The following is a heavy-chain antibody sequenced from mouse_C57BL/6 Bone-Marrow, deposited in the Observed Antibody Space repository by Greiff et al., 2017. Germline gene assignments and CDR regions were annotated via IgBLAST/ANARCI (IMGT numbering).Heavy chain of an antibody. V-gene: IGHV1-69*01. CDR2: IDPSDSYT. J-gene: IGHJ2*01. CDR3: ARWELGY. Sequence: QVQLQQPGAELVKPGASVKLSCKASGYTFTSYWMHWVKQRPGQGLEWIGEIDPSDSYTNYNQKFKGKSTLTVDKSSSTAYMQNSSLTSEDSAVYYCARWELGYWGQGTTLTVSS. D-gene: IGHD4-1*01. CDR1: GYTFTSYW.